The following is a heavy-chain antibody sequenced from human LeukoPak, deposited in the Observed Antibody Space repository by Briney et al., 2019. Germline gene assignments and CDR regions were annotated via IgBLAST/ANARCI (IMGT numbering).Heavy chain of an antibody. J-gene: IGHJ4*02. CDR1: GFTVSSNY. V-gene: IGHV3-53*01. D-gene: IGHD1-26*01. Sequence: PGGSLRLSCAASGFTVSSNYMSWVRQAPGKGLEWVSVIYSGGSTYYADSVKGRFTISRDNSKNTLYLQMNSLRAEDTAVYYCARNQIGQATVEDCFDYWGQGTLVTVSS. CDR2: IYSGGST. CDR3: ARNQIGQATVEDCFDY.